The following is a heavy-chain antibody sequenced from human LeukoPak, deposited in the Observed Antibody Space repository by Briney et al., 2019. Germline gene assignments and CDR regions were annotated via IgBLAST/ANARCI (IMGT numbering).Heavy chain of an antibody. CDR3: ARAPRGY. CDR2: INHSGST. CDR1: GGSFSGYY. Sequence: PSETLSLTCAVYGGSFSGYYWSWIRQPPGKGLEWIGEINHSGSTNYNPSLKSRVTISVDTSKNQFSLKLSSVTAADTAVYYCARAPRGYWGQGTLVTVSS. J-gene: IGHJ4*02. D-gene: IGHD3-10*01. V-gene: IGHV4-34*01.